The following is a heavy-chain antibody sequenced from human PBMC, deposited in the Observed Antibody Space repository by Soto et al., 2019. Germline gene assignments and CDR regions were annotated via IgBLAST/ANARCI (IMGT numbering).Heavy chain of an antibody. J-gene: IGHJ4*02. CDR1: GASISSGGYY. V-gene: IGHV4-31*03. D-gene: IGHD2-2*01. CDR2: IYYSGGT. Sequence: SETLSLTCTVSGASISSGGYYWSWIRQHPGKGLEWIAYIYYSGGTYFNPSLKSRIAISIDTSKNQFSLKLRSVTAADTAVYYCARVAYQTREFDYWGRGTLVTVSS. CDR3: ARVAYQTREFDY.